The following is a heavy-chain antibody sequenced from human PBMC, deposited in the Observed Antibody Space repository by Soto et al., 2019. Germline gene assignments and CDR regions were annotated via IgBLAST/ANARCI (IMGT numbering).Heavy chain of an antibody. J-gene: IGHJ6*02. CDR3: ARAGSSASGDYYYYYGMDV. V-gene: IGHV6-1*01. D-gene: IGHD6-6*01. CDR1: GDSVSSNSAA. CDR2: TYYRFKWYN. Sequence: PSQTLSLTCAISGDSVSSNSAAWNWIRQSPSRGLEWLGRTYYRFKWYNDYAVSVKSRITINPDTSKNKFSLQLNSVTPEDTAVYYCARAGSSASGDYYYYYGMDVWGQGTTVTVSS.